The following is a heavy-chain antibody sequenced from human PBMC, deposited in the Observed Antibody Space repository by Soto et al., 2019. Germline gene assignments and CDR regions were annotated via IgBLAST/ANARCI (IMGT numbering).Heavy chain of an antibody. CDR2: IIPIFGTA. D-gene: IGHD3-10*01. CDR1: GGTFSSYA. V-gene: IGHV1-69*13. CDR3: ARRDRSGSRTPSLCMDV. Sequence: SVKVSCKASGGTFSSYAISWVRQAPGQGLEWMGGIIPIFGTANYAQKFQGRVTITADESTSTAYMELSSLRSEDTAVYYCARRDRSGSRTPSLCMDVWGQGTTVTVSS. J-gene: IGHJ6*02.